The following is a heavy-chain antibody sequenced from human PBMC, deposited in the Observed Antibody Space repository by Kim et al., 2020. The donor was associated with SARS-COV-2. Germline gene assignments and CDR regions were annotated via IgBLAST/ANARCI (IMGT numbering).Heavy chain of an antibody. Sequence: PSLKSRVTISVDTSKNQFSLKLSSVTAADTAVYYCARAVWNRTGYYGMDVWGQGTTVTVSS. D-gene: IGHD1-1*01. J-gene: IGHJ6*02. V-gene: IGHV4-59*01. CDR3: ARAVWNRTGYYGMDV.